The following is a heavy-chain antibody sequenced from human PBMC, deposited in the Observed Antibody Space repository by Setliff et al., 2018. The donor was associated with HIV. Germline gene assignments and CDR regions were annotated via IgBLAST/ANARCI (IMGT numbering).Heavy chain of an antibody. V-gene: IGHV3-74*01. D-gene: IGHD3-22*01. J-gene: IGHJ4*02. CDR1: GLTFSNYW. CDR3: TTDLTYYFDTSGHYYIPLPFFRY. CDR2: IDSDGSDT. Sequence: PGGSLRLSCAASGLTFSNYWMHWVRQAPGKGLEWVSRIDSDGSDTNYADSVRGRFTISRDNAKNTVYLQLTSLRAEDTAVYYCTTDLTYYFDTSGHYYIPLPFFRYWGQGALVTVSS.